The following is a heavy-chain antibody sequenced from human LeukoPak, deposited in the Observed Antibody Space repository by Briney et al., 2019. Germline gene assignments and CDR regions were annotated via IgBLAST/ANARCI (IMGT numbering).Heavy chain of an antibody. J-gene: IGHJ4*02. Sequence: SVKVSCKASGGTFSSYAISWVRQSPGQGLEWMGGIIPIFGTANYAQKFQGRVTITTDESTSTAYMELSSLRSEDTAVYYCARDRNDFWSGYYTPNYFDYWGQGTLVTVSS. D-gene: IGHD3-3*01. V-gene: IGHV1-69*05. CDR2: IIPIFGTA. CDR3: ARDRNDFWSGYYTPNYFDY. CDR1: GGTFSSYA.